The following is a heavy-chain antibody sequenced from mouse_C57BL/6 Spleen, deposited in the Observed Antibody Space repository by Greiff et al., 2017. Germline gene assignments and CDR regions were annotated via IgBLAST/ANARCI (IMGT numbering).Heavy chain of an antibody. CDR2: IYPGDGDT. CDR1: GYAFSSSW. D-gene: IGHD1-1*01. V-gene: IGHV1-82*01. CDR3: ARDYYGSSPGLYFDV. J-gene: IGHJ1*03. Sequence: QVQLQQSGPELVKPGASVKISCKASGYAFSSSWMNWVKQRPGKGLEWIGRIYPGDGDTHYNGKFKGKATLTADKSSSTAYMQLSSLTSEDSAVYFGARDYYGSSPGLYFDVWGTGTTVTVSS.